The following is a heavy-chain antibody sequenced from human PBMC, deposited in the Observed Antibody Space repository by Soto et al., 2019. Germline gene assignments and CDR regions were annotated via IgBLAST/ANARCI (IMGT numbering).Heavy chain of an antibody. Sequence: EVQLLESGGGLIHPGGSLRLSCGASGFTFSSYAMSWVRQAPGKGLEWVSTISESGGSTYYADSVKGRFTISRDNSKNTLYLQMKSLRADDTAVYYCAKVRVPEYATPLPRWGQGTLVTVSS. V-gene: IGHV3-23*01. J-gene: IGHJ4*02. D-gene: IGHD2-15*01. CDR1: GFTFSSYA. CDR3: AKVRVPEYATPLPR. CDR2: ISESGGST.